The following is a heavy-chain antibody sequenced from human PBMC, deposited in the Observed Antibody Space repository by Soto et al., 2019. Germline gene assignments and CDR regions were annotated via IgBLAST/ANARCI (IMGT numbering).Heavy chain of an antibody. J-gene: IGHJ4*02. Sequence: QAQLQESGPGLVKPSETLSLTCTVSGGSISSSYWSWIRQPPGKGLEWIGYIYSSGDTNYNPSLKSRVTISVDTSKNQFSLKLSSVTAADTAVYYCARDYYNSGRFARWGQGTLVTVSS. CDR2: IYSSGDT. D-gene: IGHD3-10*01. V-gene: IGHV4-59*01. CDR3: ARDYYNSGRFAR. CDR1: GGSISSSY.